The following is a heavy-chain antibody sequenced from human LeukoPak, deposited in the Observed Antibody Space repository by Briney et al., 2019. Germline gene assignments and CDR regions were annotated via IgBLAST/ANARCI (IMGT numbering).Heavy chain of an antibody. CDR3: ARDATRGGDFDY. D-gene: IGHD2-21*01. CDR1: GFTVSSNY. CDR2: IYTGGST. J-gene: IGHJ4*02. Sequence: PGGSLRLSCAASGFTVSSNYMSWVRQAPGKGLEWVSAIYTGGSTYYAGSVKGRFTISRDNSKNTLYLQMNSLRAEDTAVYYCARDATRGGDFDYWGQGTLVTVSS. V-gene: IGHV3-66*01.